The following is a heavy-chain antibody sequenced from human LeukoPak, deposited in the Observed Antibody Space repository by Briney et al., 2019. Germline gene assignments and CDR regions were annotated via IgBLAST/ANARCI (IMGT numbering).Heavy chain of an antibody. CDR3: ARCPWYCSGGSCYPLAFDI. J-gene: IGHJ3*02. CDR1: GYTFTGYY. CDR2: INPNSGGT. Sequence: ASVKVSCTASGYTFTGYYMHWVRQAPGQGLEWMGWINPNSGGTNYAQKFQGRVTMTKDTSISTAYMELSRLRSDDTAVYYCARCPWYCSGGSCYPLAFDIWGQGTMVTVSS. V-gene: IGHV1-2*02. D-gene: IGHD2-15*01.